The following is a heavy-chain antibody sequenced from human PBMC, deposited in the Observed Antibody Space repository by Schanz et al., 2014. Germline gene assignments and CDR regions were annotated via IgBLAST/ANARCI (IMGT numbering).Heavy chain of an antibody. Sequence: QVHLVQSGAEVKRPGASVKVSCKASEYSFTSYSMHWVRQAPGQRLEWMGWINTGSGDTKYSQNFQGRVTITRDTSASTAYMELSSLGSEDTAVYSCARGIGGYGANNYFDYWGQGTLVTVSS. V-gene: IGHV1-3*04. CDR2: INTGSGDT. CDR1: EYSFTSYS. CDR3: ARGIGGYGANNYFDY. D-gene: IGHD5-12*01. J-gene: IGHJ4*02.